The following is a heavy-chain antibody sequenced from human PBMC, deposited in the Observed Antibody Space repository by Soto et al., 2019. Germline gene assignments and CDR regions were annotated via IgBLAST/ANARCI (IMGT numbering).Heavy chain of an antibody. D-gene: IGHD6-13*01. J-gene: IGHJ4*02. V-gene: IGHV3-30-3*01. Sequence: EGSRRRSGAAAGFTFSSYAMHWVRHAPGKGLEWVAVISYDGSNKYYAASVKGRFTISRDNSKTPLYLQMNSLRAEDTAVYYCARAGYSSSWYRFGDYWGQGPLVTVSS. CDR1: GFTFSSYA. CDR2: ISYDGSNK. CDR3: ARAGYSSSWYRFGDY.